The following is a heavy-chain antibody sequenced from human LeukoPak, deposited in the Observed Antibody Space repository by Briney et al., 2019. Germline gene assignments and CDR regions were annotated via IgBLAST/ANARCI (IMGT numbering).Heavy chain of an antibody. CDR1: GGTFSSYA. V-gene: IGHV1-69*05. Sequence: SVKVSCKASGGTFSSYAISWVRQAPGQGLEWMGRIIPIFGTANYAQKFRGRVTITTDESTSTAYMELSSLRSEDTAVYYCARDHYYDSSGLLKIWGQGTLVTVSS. J-gene: IGHJ4*02. CDR3: ARDHYYDSSGLLKI. CDR2: IIPIFGTA. D-gene: IGHD3-22*01.